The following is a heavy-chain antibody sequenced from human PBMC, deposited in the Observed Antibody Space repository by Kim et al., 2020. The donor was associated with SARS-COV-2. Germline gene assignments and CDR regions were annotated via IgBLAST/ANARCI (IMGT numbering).Heavy chain of an antibody. CDR2: GGTT. Sequence: GGTTDYAAPVKGRFTISIDDSKNTLYLQMNSLKTEDTAVYYCTITGYSGYWGQGTLVTVSS. CDR3: TITGYSGY. J-gene: IGHJ4*02. V-gene: IGHV3-15*01. D-gene: IGHD5-12*01.